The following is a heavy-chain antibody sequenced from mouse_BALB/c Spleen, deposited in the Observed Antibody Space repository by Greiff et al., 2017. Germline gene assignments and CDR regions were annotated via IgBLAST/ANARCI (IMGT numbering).Heavy chain of an antibody. CDR1: GYAFTNYL. D-gene: IGHD2-12*01. CDR3: ARSLRRYYAMDY. V-gene: IGHV1-54*01. Sequence: ESGAELVRPGTSVKVSCKASGYAFTNYLIEWVKQRPGQGLEWIGVINPGSGGTNYNEKFKGKATLTADKSSSTAYMQLSSLTSDDSAVYFCARSLRRYYAMDYWGQGTSVTVSS. CDR2: INPGSGGT. J-gene: IGHJ4*01.